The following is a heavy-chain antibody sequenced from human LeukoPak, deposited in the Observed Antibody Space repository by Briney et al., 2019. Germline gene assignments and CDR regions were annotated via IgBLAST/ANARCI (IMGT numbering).Heavy chain of an antibody. CDR2: ISGDGRTT. D-gene: IGHD1-26*01. V-gene: IGHV3-30*04. J-gene: IGHJ3*01. CDR1: GFTFSSYA. CDR3: AREKRSPGIAGADAFDA. Sequence: GGSLRLSCAASGFTFSSYAMHWVRQAPGKGLEWVAVISGDGRTTFYADSLKGRFTISRDNSKNTLFLQMNSLRPEDTALYFCAREKRSPGIAGADAFDAWGQGTMVTVSS.